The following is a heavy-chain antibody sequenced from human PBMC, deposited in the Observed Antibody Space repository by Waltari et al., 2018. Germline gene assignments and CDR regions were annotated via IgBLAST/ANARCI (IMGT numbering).Heavy chain of an antibody. J-gene: IGHJ5*02. Sequence: QVQLVQSGAEVKKSGSSVKVSCKASEGTFSSYAISWVRQDPRQGLEWMGGIIPIFGTANYAQKFQGRVTITADESTSTAYMELSSLRSEDTAVYYCARDPRGFSGSGTPWGQGTLVTVSS. V-gene: IGHV1-69*12. CDR3: ARDPRGFSGSGTP. D-gene: IGHD1-26*01. CDR2: IIPIFGTA. CDR1: EGTFSSYA.